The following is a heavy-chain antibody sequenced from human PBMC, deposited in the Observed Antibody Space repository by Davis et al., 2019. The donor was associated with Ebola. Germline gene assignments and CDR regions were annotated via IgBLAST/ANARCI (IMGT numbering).Heavy chain of an antibody. CDR1: GFTFSGSS. Sequence: PGGSLTLSCAASGFTFSGSSMNWVRRAPGKGLEWVSHTSGGTGTIEYADSVKGRFTMSRDNAKNSLYLQMNSLRDEDTAVYYCARGRDYAFDIWGQGTMVTVSS. J-gene: IGHJ3*02. V-gene: IGHV3-48*02. CDR2: TSGGTGTI. D-gene: IGHD2-21*02. CDR3: ARGRDYAFDI.